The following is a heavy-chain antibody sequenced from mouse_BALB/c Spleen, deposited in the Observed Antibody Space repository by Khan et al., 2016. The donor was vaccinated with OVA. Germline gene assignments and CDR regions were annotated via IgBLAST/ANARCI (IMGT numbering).Heavy chain of an antibody. J-gene: IGHJ3*01. CDR2: IDPSDSKT. V-gene: IGHV1-61*01. CDR3: ARGGYGTSFAF. D-gene: IGHD2-10*02. CDR1: GYTFTSYW. Sequence: VQLQQSGAELVRPGASVKLSCKASGYTFTSYWMNWVKQRPGQGLEWIGMIDPSDSKTHYNQMFRDKATLTIDKSSSTAYMHLTSLPSEDSAVYYCARGGYGTSFAFWGQGTLVTVSA.